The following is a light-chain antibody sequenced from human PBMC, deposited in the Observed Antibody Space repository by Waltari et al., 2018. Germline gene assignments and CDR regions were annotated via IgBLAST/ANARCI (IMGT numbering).Light chain of an antibody. CDR2: GAS. Sequence: EIVLTQSPGTLSLSPGERATLPCRASPSVSSSYLAWYQQKPGQAPRLLIYGASSRATGNPDRFSGSGSGTDFTLTISRLEPEDFAVYYCQQYGSSPPTFTFGPGTKVDIK. CDR3: QQYGSSPPTFT. CDR1: PSVSSSY. V-gene: IGKV3-20*01. J-gene: IGKJ3*01.